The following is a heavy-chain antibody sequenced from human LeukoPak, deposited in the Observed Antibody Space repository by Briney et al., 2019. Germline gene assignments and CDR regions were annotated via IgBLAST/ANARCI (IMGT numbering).Heavy chain of an antibody. J-gene: IGHJ4*02. V-gene: IGHV1-2*06. CDR2: INPNSGGT. D-gene: IGHD3-3*01. Sequence: AASVKVSCKASGYTFTGYYMHWVRQAPGQGLEWMGRINPNSGGTNYAQKFQGRVTMTRDTSISTAYMELSRLRSDDTAVYYCSDYDFWSGSVGHGPGNWGQGTLVTVSS. CDR3: SDYDFWSGSVGHGPGN. CDR1: GYTFTGYY.